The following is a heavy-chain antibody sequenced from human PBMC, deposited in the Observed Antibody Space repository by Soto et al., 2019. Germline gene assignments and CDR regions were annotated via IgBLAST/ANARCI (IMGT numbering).Heavy chain of an antibody. CDR2: IIPIFGTA. J-gene: IGHJ6*02. V-gene: IGHV1-69*01. CDR3: AKQDIVVVPAADTLDYYYYGMDV. Sequence: QVQLVQSGAEVKKPGSSVKVSCTASGGTFSSYAISWVRQAPGQGLEWMGGIIPIFGTANYAQKFQGRVTITADESTSTAYMELSSLRSEDTAVYYCAKQDIVVVPAADTLDYYYYGMDVWGQGTTVTVSS. CDR1: GGTFSSYA. D-gene: IGHD2-2*01.